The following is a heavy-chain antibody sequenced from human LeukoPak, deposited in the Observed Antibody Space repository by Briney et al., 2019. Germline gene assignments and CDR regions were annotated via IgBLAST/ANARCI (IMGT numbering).Heavy chain of an antibody. D-gene: IGHD4-17*01. Sequence: SEALSLTCTVSGGSISSYYWNWIRQPPGKGLEWIGYVYYSGSTNYNPSLKSRVTMSVDTSKNQFSLKVSSVTAADTAVYYCARTIGWRGDYVIDYWGQGTLVTVSS. J-gene: IGHJ4*02. CDR2: VYYSGST. CDR1: GGSISSYY. CDR3: ARTIGWRGDYVIDY. V-gene: IGHV4-59*01.